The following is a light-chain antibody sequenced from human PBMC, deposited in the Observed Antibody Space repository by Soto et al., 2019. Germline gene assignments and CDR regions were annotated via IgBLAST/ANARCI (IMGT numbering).Light chain of an antibody. CDR2: GAS. Sequence: EIVLTQSPGTLSLSPGERATLSFRASQIVSSSYLAWYQQKPGQAPRLLIYGASSSATGIPDRFSGSGSGTTFTLTVSIMYTEDFAVYYRQPYGSSPLTLGGGTTVGIK. CDR3: QPYGSSPLT. J-gene: IGKJ4*01. V-gene: IGKV3-20*01. CDR1: QIVSSSY.